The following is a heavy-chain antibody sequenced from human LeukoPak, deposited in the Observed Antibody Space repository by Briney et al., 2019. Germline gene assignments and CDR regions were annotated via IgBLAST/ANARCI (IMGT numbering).Heavy chain of an antibody. CDR3: ARDPFGSGSQWHYFDY. D-gene: IGHD3-10*01. CDR2: IYSGGST. CDR1: GFTVSSNY. V-gene: IGHV3-66*01. Sequence: GGSLRLSCAASGFTVSSNYMSWVRQAPGKGLEWVSVIYSGGSTYYAGSVKGRFTISRDNSKNTLYLQMNSLRAEDTAVYYCARDPFGSGSQWHYFDYWGQGTLVTVSS. J-gene: IGHJ4*02.